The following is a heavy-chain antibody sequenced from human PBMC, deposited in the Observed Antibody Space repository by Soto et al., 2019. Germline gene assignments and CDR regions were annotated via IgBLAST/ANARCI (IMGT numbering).Heavy chain of an antibody. Sequence: TLSLNCTVSGGSISSGAYYWSWIRQHPGKGLEWIGCIYYSGSTYYNPSLKSLVTISVDTSKNQFSLKLSSVTAADTAVYYCARDAVDCSGGSCQYWYFDLWGRGTLVTVS. J-gene: IGHJ2*01. D-gene: IGHD2-15*01. V-gene: IGHV4-31*01. CDR2: IYYSGST. CDR1: GGSISSGAYY. CDR3: ARDAVDCSGGSCQYWYFDL.